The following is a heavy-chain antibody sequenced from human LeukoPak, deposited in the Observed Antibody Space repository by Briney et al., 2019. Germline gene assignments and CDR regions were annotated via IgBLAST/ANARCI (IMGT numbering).Heavy chain of an antibody. Sequence: SETLSLTCTVSGGSISSYYWSWIRQPPGKGLEWIGYIYYSGSTNYNPSLKSRVTISVDTSKNQFSLKLSSVTAADTAVYYCARPIVVVVAATNRWYFDYWGQGTLVTVSS. J-gene: IGHJ4*02. V-gene: IGHV4-59*01. CDR1: GGSISSYY. D-gene: IGHD2-15*01. CDR2: IYYSGST. CDR3: ARPIVVVVAATNRWYFDY.